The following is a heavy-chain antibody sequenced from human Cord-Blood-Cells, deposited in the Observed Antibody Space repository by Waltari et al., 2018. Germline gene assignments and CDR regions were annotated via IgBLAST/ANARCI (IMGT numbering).Heavy chain of an antibody. CDR2: IKQDGSEK. Sequence: EVQLVESGGGLVQPGGPLRLSCAASGFTFRSYWLSWVRQAPGKGLEWVANIKQDGSEKYYVDSVKGRFTISRDNAKNSLYLQMNSLRAEDTAVYYCARDPKTLWYFDLWGRGTLVTVSS. CDR3: ARDPKTLWYFDL. CDR1: GFTFRSYW. J-gene: IGHJ2*01. V-gene: IGHV3-7*01.